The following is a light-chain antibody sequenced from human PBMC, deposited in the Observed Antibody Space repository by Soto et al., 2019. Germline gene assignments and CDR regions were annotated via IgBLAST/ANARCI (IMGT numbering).Light chain of an antibody. CDR3: QTWSTDIRV. Sequence: QSVLTQSPSASASLGASVKLTCTLSSGHNSYAIAWHQQQPEKGPRYLMKVNSDGSHSKGDGIPDRFSGSSSGAERYLTISSLQSEDEADYYCQTWSTDIRVFGGGTKLTGL. CDR2: VNSDGSH. V-gene: IGLV4-69*01. J-gene: IGLJ3*02. CDR1: SGHNSYA.